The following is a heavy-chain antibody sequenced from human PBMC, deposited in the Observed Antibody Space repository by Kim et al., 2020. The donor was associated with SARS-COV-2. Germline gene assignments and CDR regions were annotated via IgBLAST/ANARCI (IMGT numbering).Heavy chain of an antibody. Sequence: GGSLRLSCAASGFTFSSYGMHWVRQAPGKGLEWVAVIWYDGSNKYYADSVKGRFTISRDNSKNTLYLQMNSLRSEDTAVYYFARYSSGSSYGMDVWGQGTTVTVSS. J-gene: IGHJ6*02. CDR3: ARYSSGSSYGMDV. CDR1: GFTFSSYG. CDR2: IWYDGSNK. D-gene: IGHD6-13*01. V-gene: IGHV3-33*01.